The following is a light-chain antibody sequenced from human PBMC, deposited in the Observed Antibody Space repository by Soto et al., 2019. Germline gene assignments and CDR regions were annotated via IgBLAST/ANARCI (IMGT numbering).Light chain of an antibody. CDR1: QNINRN. V-gene: IGKV3-15*01. CDR2: GAS. Sequence: EIVMTQSPATLSVSPGERATLSCRASQNINRNLAWYHQRPGQAPRLLMFGASTRATGIPDRFRGSGSGTEFTLTISSLQSDDFGVYYCQQYNNWPPYTFGQGTKLEIK. CDR3: QQYNNWPPYT. J-gene: IGKJ2*01.